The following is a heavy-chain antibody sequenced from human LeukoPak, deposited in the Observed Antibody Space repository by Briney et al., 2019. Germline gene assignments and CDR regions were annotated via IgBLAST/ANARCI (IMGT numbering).Heavy chain of an antibody. CDR1: GFTFSNYG. J-gene: IGHJ4*02. D-gene: IGHD3-10*01. CDR3: ARDLKTVLPYFDY. CDR2: ISGSGGRT. V-gene: IGHV3-23*01. Sequence: AGGTLRLSCAVSGFTFSNYGMSWVRQAPGKGLEWVSTISGSGGRTYYADSVKGRFTISRDNAKNSLYLQMNSLRAEDTAVYYCARDLKTVLPYFDYWGQGTLVTVSS.